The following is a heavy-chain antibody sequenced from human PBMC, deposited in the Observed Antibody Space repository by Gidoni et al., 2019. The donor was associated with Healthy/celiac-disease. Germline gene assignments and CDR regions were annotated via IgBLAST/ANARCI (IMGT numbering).Heavy chain of an antibody. CDR3: AKTYYYGMDV. CDR1: GFTFSSYA. V-gene: IGHV3-23*01. Sequence: EEQLLESGGGLVQPGGSLRLSCAASGFTFSSYAMSWVRQAPGKALGWVSAMRGSGGSTYYADSVKGRCTISRDNSKNTLYLQMNSLRAEDTAVYYCAKTYYYGMDVWGQGTTVTVSS. J-gene: IGHJ6*02. CDR2: MRGSGGST.